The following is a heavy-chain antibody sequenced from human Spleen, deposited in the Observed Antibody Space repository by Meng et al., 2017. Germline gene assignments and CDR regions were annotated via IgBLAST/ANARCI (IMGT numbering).Heavy chain of an antibody. CDR2: TYYRSKWYN. J-gene: IGHJ4*02. CDR1: GDSVSSNIGA. D-gene: IGHD4-17*01. V-gene: IGHV6-1*01. CDR3: ARGVTTFDY. Sequence: QDQLQQSRPGLVKPSPTLSVTCAIPGDSVSSNIGAWNWIRQSPSRGLEWLGRTYYRSKWYNEYAVSVKSRITINPDTSKNQLSLQLSSVTPEDTAVYYCARGVTTFDYWGQGTLVTVSS.